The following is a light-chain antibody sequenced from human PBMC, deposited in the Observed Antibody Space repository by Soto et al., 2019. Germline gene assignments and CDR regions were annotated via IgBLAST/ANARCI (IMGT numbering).Light chain of an antibody. CDR1: SSNIGSNY. Sequence: QSVLTHPPSASGTPGQRVTISCSGSSSNIGSNYVFWYQHLPGTAPKLLIYRNNQRPSGVPDRFSGSKSGTSASLAISGLRSEDETEYYCAAWDDSLSGVVFGGGTKLTVL. CDR2: RNN. CDR3: AAWDDSLSGVV. V-gene: IGLV1-47*01. J-gene: IGLJ2*01.